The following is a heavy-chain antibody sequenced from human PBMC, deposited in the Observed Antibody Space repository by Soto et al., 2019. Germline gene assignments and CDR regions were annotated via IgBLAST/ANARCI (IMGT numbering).Heavy chain of an antibody. CDR1: GYSFTSYW. CDR3: AIDSDYDFWSGYFLLGAFDI. J-gene: IGHJ3*02. V-gene: IGHV5-10-1*01. Sequence: GESLKISCKGSGYSFTSYWISWVRQMPGKGLEWMGRIDPSDSYTNYSPPFQGHVTISADKSISTAYLQWSSLKASDTAMYYCAIDSDYDFWSGYFLLGAFDIWGQGTMVTVSS. D-gene: IGHD3-3*01. CDR2: IDPSDSYT.